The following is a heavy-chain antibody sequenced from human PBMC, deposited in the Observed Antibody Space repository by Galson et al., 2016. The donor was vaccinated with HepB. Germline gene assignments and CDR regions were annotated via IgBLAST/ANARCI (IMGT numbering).Heavy chain of an antibody. D-gene: IGHD1-7*01. CDR1: GYSFTTYW. CDR3: ARRKNYAPDY. J-gene: IGHJ4*02. CDR2: IYPGDSDT. Sequence: QSGAEVKKPGESLKISCKASGYSFTTYWIGWVRQVPGKGLEWVGIIYPGDSDTRYSPSSQGQVTISADRSISTAYLQWSSLKASDTAMYYCARRKNYAPDYWGQGTPVTVSS. V-gene: IGHV5-51*01.